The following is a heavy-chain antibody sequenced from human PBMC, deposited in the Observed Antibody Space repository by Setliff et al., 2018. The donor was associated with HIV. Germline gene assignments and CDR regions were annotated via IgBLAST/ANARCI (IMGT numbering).Heavy chain of an antibody. Sequence: PGGSLRLSCVASGFTFSTFAMNCVRQAPGKGLEWVSVISFDGTKTSFADSVKGRFTISRDNSKNTLYLQMNSLRAEDAAVYYCARDDPRGSVVVVPAAFDYWGQGTLVTVSS. CDR2: ISFDGTKT. D-gene: IGHD2-2*01. J-gene: IGHJ4*02. CDR1: GFTFSTFA. V-gene: IGHV3-30*01. CDR3: ARDDPRGSVVVVPAAFDY.